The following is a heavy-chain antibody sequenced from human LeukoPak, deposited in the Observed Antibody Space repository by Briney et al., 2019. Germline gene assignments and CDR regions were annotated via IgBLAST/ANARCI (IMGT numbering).Heavy chain of an antibody. Sequence: RASVKVSCKASGGTFSSYAISWVRQAPGQGLEWMGGIVPITANYAQKFQGRVTITADGSTSTSSLRSEDTAVYYCASKRGDFWSGISNWFDPWGQGTLVTVSS. CDR1: GGTFSSYA. CDR3: ASKRGDFWSGISNWFDP. V-gene: IGHV1-69*13. J-gene: IGHJ5*02. D-gene: IGHD3-3*01. CDR2: IVPITA.